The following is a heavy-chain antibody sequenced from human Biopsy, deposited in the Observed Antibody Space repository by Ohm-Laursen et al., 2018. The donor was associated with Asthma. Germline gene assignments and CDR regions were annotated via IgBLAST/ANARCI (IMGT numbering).Heavy chain of an antibody. V-gene: IGHV1-69*13. D-gene: IGHD6-19*01. CDR3: ARRQVGYSSGWSLLLKKIYYSGMDV. J-gene: IGHJ6*02. Sequence: VKISCKAPGGTFSNFAISWVRQAPGQGLEWLGGTMTVFGTTNYAQKFRGRVTITADESTSTAYMEVTSLRSEDTAIYYCARRQVGYSSGWSLLLKKIYYSGMDVWGQGTAVTVSS. CDR2: TMTVFGTT. CDR1: GGTFSNFA.